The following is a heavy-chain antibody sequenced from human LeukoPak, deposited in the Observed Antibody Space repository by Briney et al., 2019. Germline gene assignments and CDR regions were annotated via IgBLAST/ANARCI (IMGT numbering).Heavy chain of an antibody. D-gene: IGHD6-6*01. Sequence: SETLSLTCTVSGGSVSSGSYYWSWIRQPPGKGLEWIGYIYYSGSTNYNPSLKSRVTISVDTSKNQFSLKLSSVPAADTAVYYCARAYSRSSYYFDYWGQGTLVTVSS. V-gene: IGHV4-61*01. CDR3: ARAYSRSSYYFDY. CDR1: GGSVSSGSYY. J-gene: IGHJ4*02. CDR2: IYYSGST.